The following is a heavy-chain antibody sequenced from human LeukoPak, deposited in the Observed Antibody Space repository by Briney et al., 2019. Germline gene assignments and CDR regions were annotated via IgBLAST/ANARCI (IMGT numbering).Heavy chain of an antibody. V-gene: IGHV3-33*01. CDR2: IWYDGRNK. CDR1: GFTFSSYG. D-gene: IGHD6-6*01. J-gene: IGHJ4*02. Sequence: GGSLRLSCAASGFTFSSYGMHWVRQAPGKGLEWVAVIWYDGRNKYYADSVKGRFTISRDNSKNTLYLQMNSLRAEDTAVYYCARDAYSSSNYFDYWGQGTLVTVSS. CDR3: ARDAYSSSNYFDY.